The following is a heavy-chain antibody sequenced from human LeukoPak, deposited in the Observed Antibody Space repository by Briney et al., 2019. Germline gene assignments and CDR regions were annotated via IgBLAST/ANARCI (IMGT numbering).Heavy chain of an antibody. CDR2: ISYDGSNK. CDR3: ARGGLRIAAAV. Sequence: GGSLRLSCAASGFTFSSYAIHWVRQAPGKGLEWVALISYDGSNKYYADSVKGRFTISRDNSKNTLYLQMNSLRAEDTAVYYCARGGLRIAAAVWGQGTLVTVSS. D-gene: IGHD6-13*01. V-gene: IGHV3-30*04. J-gene: IGHJ4*02. CDR1: GFTFSSYA.